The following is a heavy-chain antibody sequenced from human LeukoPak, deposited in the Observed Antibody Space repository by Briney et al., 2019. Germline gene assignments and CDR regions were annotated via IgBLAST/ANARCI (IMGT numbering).Heavy chain of an antibody. D-gene: IGHD3-10*01. CDR3: ASPGGYGSGSYYQFDY. CDR1: GFTFSSYA. CDR2: ISGSGGST. J-gene: IGHJ4*02. V-gene: IGHV3-23*01. Sequence: GGSLRLSCAASGFTFSSYAMSWVRQAPGKGLEWVSAISGSGGSTYYADSVKGRFTISRDNSKNTLYLQMNSLRAEDTAVYYCASPGGYGSGSYYQFDYWGQGTLVTVSS.